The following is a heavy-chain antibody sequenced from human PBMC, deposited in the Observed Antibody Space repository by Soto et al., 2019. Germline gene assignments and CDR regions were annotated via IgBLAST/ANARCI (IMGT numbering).Heavy chain of an antibody. J-gene: IGHJ5*02. CDR3: ARGTTVTTYTGTEDWFDP. Sequence: PSVKVSCKASGYTFTSYDINWVRQATGQGLEWMGWMNPNSGNTGYAQKFQGRVTMTRNTSISTAYMELSSLRSEDTAVYYCARGTTVTTYTGTEDWFDPWGQGTLVTVSS. CDR1: GYTFTSYD. CDR2: MNPNSGNT. D-gene: IGHD4-17*01. V-gene: IGHV1-8*01.